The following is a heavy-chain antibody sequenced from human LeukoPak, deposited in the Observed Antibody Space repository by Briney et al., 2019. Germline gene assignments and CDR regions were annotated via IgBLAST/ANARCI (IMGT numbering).Heavy chain of an antibody. Sequence: ASVKVSCKASGYTFTSYDINWVRQATGQGLEWMGWMNPNSGNTGYAQKFQGRVTITRNTSISTAYMELSSLRSEDTAVYYCARRGIDSSSFLYYYYYYMDVWGKGTTVTVSS. D-gene: IGHD6-13*01. J-gene: IGHJ6*03. CDR1: GYTFTSYD. CDR3: ARRGIDSSSFLYYYYYYMDV. CDR2: MNPNSGNT. V-gene: IGHV1-8*03.